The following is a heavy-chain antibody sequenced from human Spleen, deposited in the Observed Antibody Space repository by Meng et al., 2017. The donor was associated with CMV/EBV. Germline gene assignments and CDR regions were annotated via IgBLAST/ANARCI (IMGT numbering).Heavy chain of an antibody. Sequence: GEYLKISCAASGFTFNDYYMAWIRQDTGKGPEWLLYIGSGGLNIYSADSVKGRFTISRDNAINSVYLQMNSLRADDTAVYYCARSLTPSGYYDHFGQGTLVTVSS. CDR3: ARSLTPSGYYDH. V-gene: IGHV3-11*01. D-gene: IGHD3-22*01. CDR1: GFTFNDYY. CDR2: IGSGGLNI. J-gene: IGHJ5*02.